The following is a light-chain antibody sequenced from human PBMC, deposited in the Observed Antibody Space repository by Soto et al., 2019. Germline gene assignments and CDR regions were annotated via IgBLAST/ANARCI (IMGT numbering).Light chain of an antibody. CDR3: QQYGNSPIT. Sequence: DIVLTQSPGPLSLSPGERATLSGGASESVTNNYLAWYQQKPGQAPRLLIDGASSRATGVPDRFSGTGSGTDFTLTISRLEPEDFAVFYCQQYGNSPITFGQGTRLEIK. J-gene: IGKJ5*01. CDR2: GAS. V-gene: IGKV3-20*01. CDR1: ESVTNNY.